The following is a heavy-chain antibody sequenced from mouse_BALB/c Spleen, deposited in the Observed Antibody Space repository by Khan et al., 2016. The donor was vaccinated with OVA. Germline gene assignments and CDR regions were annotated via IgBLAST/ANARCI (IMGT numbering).Heavy chain of an antibody. V-gene: IGHV3-2*02. D-gene: IGHD1-1*01. CDR1: GYSITSNYA. CDR3: ARGNYYGYTMDY. Sequence: EVQLQESGPGLVKPSQSLSLTCTVTGYSITSNYAWNWIRQFPGNKLEWMGYISYSGLTCYNPSLKSRISITRATSKNPFVLQLSSVTTEDTATYYCARGNYYGYTMDYWGQGTSVTVSS. CDR2: ISYSGLT. J-gene: IGHJ4*01.